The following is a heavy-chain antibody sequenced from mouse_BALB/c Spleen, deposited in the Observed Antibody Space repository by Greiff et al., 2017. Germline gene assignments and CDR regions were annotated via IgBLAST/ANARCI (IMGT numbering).Heavy chain of an antibody. CDR1: GYTFTSYW. CDR2: INPSNGHT. CDR3: AREGGKGFAY. D-gene: IGHD1-1*02. V-gene: IGHV1S81*02. J-gene: IGHJ3*01. Sequence: QAQRKQLGAELLKPGASVKLSCKAFGYTFTSYWMHWVKQRPGQGFEWIGEINPSNGHTNYNEKFKSKATLTVDKSSSTAYMQLSSLTSEDSAVFYCAREGGKGFAYWGQGTLVTVSA.